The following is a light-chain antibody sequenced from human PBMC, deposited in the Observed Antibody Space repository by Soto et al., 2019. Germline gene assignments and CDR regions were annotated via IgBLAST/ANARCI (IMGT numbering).Light chain of an antibody. Sequence: SVLTQPPSVSGAPGQRVTISCTGSRSNIGAGYAVHWYQQLPGTAPKLLIYDNTNRPSGVPDRFSASESGTSASLAITGLQSEDEADYYCQSYDTSLSASVFGGGTQLTVL. CDR3: QSYDTSLSASV. J-gene: IGLJ2*01. CDR1: RSNIGAGYA. V-gene: IGLV1-40*01. CDR2: DNT.